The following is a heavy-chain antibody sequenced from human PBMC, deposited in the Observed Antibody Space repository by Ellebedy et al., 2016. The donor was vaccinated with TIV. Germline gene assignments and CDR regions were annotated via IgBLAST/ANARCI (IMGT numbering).Heavy chain of an antibody. Sequence: GESLKISCAASGFTFSSYAMHWVRQAPGKGLEWLAVISDDGSIEYYADSVKGRFTISRDKSKNTVYLQVNGLRAEDTAVYYCAREGYYDSSAIGDYWGQGTLVTVSS. CDR1: GFTFSSYA. V-gene: IGHV3-30-3*01. J-gene: IGHJ4*02. CDR3: AREGYYDSSAIGDY. D-gene: IGHD3-22*01. CDR2: ISDDGSIE.